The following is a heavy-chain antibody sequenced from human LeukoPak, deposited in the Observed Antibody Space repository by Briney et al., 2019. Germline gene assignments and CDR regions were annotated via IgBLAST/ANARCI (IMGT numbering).Heavy chain of an antibody. V-gene: IGHV3-23*01. D-gene: IGHD3-22*01. J-gene: IGHJ4*02. CDR2: ISGSGGST. CDR3: ARGSAFYYDTGGYYIDY. CDR1: GFTFSSYA. Sequence: PGGSLRLSCAASGFTFSSYAMSWVRQAPGKGLEWVSAISGSGGSTYYADSVKGRFTISRDNSKNTLYLQMNSLRAEDTALYYCARGSAFYYDTGGYYIDYWGQGILVSVSS.